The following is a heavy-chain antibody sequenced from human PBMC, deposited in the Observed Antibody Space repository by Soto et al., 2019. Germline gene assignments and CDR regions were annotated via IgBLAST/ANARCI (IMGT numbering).Heavy chain of an antibody. CDR2: ISGSGGST. D-gene: IGHD6-13*01. CDR1: GFTFSSYA. J-gene: IGHJ4*02. CDR3: AKEGIAAADTAGYYFDY. Sequence: GGSLRLSCAASGFTFSSYAMSWVRQAPGKGLEWVSAISGSGGSTYYADSVKGRFTISRDNSKNTLYLQMNSLRAEDTAVYYCAKEGIAAADTAGYYFDYWGQGTLVTVSS. V-gene: IGHV3-23*01.